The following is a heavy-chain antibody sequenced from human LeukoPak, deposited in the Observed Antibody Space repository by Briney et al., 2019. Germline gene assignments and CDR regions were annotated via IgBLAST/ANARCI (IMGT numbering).Heavy chain of an antibody. Sequence: SETLSLTCTVSGGSISSYYWSWIRQPAGKGLEWVGHIYVSGRTNYNPSLKSRVTISLDTSKNQFSLKLKSVTAADTAVCFCARHLDYWNYMFDYWGQGTVVTVAS. CDR3: ARHLDYWNYMFDY. CDR2: IYVSGRT. J-gene: IGHJ4*02. V-gene: IGHV4-59*08. CDR1: GGSISSYY. D-gene: IGHD1-7*01.